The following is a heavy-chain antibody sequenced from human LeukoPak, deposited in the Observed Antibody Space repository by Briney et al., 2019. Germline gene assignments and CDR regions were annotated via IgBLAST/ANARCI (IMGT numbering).Heavy chain of an antibody. CDR1: GFTFSTYA. CDR2: ISWNSDSI. J-gene: IGHJ6*03. Sequence: PGGSLRLSCAASGFTFSTYAMNWVRQAPGKGLEWASGISWNSDSIDYADSVKGRFTISRDNAKNSLYLQMNSLRAEDMALYYCAKGGGGRLIYYYYMDVWGKGTTVTVSS. CDR3: AKGGGGRLIYYYYMDV. D-gene: IGHD3-16*01. V-gene: IGHV3-9*03.